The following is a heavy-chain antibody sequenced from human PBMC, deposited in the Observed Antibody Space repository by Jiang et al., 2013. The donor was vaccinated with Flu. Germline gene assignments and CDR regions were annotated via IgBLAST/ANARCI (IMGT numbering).Heavy chain of an antibody. Sequence: VQLVESGAEVKKPGASVKVSCKASGYTFTGYYMHWVRQAPGQGLEWMGWINPNSGGTNYAQKFQGRVTMTRDTSISTAYMELSRLRSDDTAVYYCARENSSSSGGREIGWFDPWGQGTLVTVSS. V-gene: IGHV1-2*02. CDR2: INPNSGGT. CDR1: GYTFTGYY. J-gene: IGHJ5*02. D-gene: IGHD6-6*01. CDR3: ARENSSSSGGREIGWFDP.